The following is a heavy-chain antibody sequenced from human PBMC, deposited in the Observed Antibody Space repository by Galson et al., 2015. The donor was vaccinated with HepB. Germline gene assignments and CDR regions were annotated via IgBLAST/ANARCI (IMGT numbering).Heavy chain of an antibody. Sequence: QSGAEVKKPGESLKISCKASGYIFSTYWIVWVRQMPGKGLEWMGIIYPGDSDTRYSPSFQGQVTISADKSITTAYLQWTRLKASDTATYYCAKLRDGEQDFQHWGQGTLVTVSS. V-gene: IGHV5-51*01. CDR1: GYIFSTYW. D-gene: IGHD6-13*01. CDR3: AKLRDGEQDFQH. J-gene: IGHJ1*01. CDR2: IYPGDSDT.